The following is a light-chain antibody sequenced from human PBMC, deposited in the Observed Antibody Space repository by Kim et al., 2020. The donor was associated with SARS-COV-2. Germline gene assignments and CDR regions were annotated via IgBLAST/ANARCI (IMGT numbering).Light chain of an antibody. Sequence: VSPVQTARITCSGDALPKQYAYWYQQKPGQAPVLVIYKDSERPSGIPERFSGSSSGTTVTLTISGVQAEDEADYYCQSADSSGTYVFGTGTKVTVL. CDR1: ALPKQY. CDR3: QSADSSGTYV. V-gene: IGLV3-25*03. J-gene: IGLJ1*01. CDR2: KDS.